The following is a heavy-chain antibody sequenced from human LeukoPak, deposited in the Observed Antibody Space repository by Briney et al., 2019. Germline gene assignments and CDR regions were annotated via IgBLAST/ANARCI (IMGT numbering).Heavy chain of an antibody. CDR2: ISSDESIT. D-gene: IGHD6-19*01. CDR1: GFSFSNYW. V-gene: IGHV3-74*01. J-gene: IGHJ4*02. Sequence: GGSLRLSCAASGFSFSNYWMHWVRQAPGKGLVRVSRISSDESITSYADSVKGRFTISRDNAKNTLFLLMNGLRAEDTAVYYCARVSLSSGCLSNWGQGTLVTVSS. CDR3: ARVSLSSGCLSN.